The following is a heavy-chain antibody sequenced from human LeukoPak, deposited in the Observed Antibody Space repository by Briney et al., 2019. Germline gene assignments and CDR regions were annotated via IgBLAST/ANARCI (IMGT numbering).Heavy chain of an antibody. CDR1: GYTFTSYY. D-gene: IGHD3-3*01. Sequence: ASVKVSCKASGYTFTSYYMHWVRQAPGQGLEWMGIINPSGGSTSYAQKFQGRVTMTRDTSTSTVYMELGSLRSEDTAVYYCARDPREVLGYDFWSGYSYYFDYWGQGTLVTVSS. V-gene: IGHV1-46*03. J-gene: IGHJ4*02. CDR2: INPSGGST. CDR3: ARDPREVLGYDFWSGYSYYFDY.